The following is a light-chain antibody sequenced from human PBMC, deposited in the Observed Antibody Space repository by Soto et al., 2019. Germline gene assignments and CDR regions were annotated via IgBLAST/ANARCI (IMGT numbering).Light chain of an antibody. CDR1: QSISSSY. CDR3: QLYGGSHMFS. V-gene: IGKV3-20*01. Sequence: EIVLTQSPGTLSLSPGEGGTLSCRASQSISSSYLAWYQQKPGQSPRLLIYAASSRATGIPDRFSGSGSGTDFTLPISRLEPEAFAVYYCQLYGGSHMFSFGQGTKLEIK. J-gene: IGKJ2*01. CDR2: AAS.